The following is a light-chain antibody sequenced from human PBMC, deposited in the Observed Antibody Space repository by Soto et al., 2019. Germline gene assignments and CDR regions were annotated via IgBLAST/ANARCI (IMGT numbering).Light chain of an antibody. Sequence: QSALTQPASVSGSPGQSITISCTGTSSDVGGYNYVSWYQQHPGKAPKLMIYDVSNRPSGVSNRFSGSKSGNTASLTISGLQAEDEADYYCNSYTSSSTVLFGGGTKLTDL. J-gene: IGLJ2*01. CDR3: NSYTSSSTVL. CDR1: SSDVGGYNY. V-gene: IGLV2-14*01. CDR2: DVS.